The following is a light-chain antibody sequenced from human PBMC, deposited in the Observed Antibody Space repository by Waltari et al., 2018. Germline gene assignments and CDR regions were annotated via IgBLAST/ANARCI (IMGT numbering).Light chain of an antibody. J-gene: IGKJ3*01. Sequence: EIVMTQSPATLSVSPGERATLSCRASQSVSSNLAWYQQKPGQAPRLLIYGASTSATGIPARFSGSGSGTEFTLTISSLQSEDFAVYYCQQYNNWPPATFGPGTKVDIK. CDR3: QQYNNWPPAT. V-gene: IGKV3-15*01. CDR2: GAS. CDR1: QSVSSN.